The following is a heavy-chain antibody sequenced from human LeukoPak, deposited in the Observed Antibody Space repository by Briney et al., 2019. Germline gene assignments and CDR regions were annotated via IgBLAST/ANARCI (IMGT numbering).Heavy chain of an antibody. Sequence: SETLSLTCTVSGGSISTYYWSWIRQPAGKGLEWIGRISTTENTNYNPSLKSRVTISVDKSKNQFSLKLSSVTAADTAVYYCARQGGGNYVYFDYWGQGTQVTVSS. CDR1: GGSISTYY. CDR3: ARQGGGNYVYFDY. J-gene: IGHJ4*02. CDR2: ISTTENT. V-gene: IGHV4-4*07. D-gene: IGHD2-21*01.